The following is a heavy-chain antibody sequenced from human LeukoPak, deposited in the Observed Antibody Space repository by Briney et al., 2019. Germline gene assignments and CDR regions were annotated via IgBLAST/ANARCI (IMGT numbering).Heavy chain of an antibody. Sequence: ASVKVSCKASGYTFTSYYMHWVRQAPGQGLEWMGIINPSGGSTSYAQKFQGRVTMTRDTSTSTVYMELSSLRSEDTAVYYCARDLIVGAIGGDAFDIWGQGTMVTVSS. V-gene: IGHV1-46*01. CDR3: ARDLIVGAIGGDAFDI. D-gene: IGHD1-26*01. CDR1: GYTFTSYY. CDR2: INPSGGST. J-gene: IGHJ3*02.